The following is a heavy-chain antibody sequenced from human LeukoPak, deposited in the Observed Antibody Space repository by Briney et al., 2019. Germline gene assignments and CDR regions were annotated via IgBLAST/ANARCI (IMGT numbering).Heavy chain of an antibody. CDR3: VMDMDV. V-gene: IGHV3-7*05. Sequence: GGSLRLSCAASGFIFSSYWMNWVRQAPGKGLEWVANIKEDGSAKYYVDSVKGRFTISRDNAKNSLYLQMDSLRAEDTAVYYCVMDMDVWGQGTTVTVSS. CDR1: GFIFSSYW. CDR2: IKEDGSAK. J-gene: IGHJ6*02.